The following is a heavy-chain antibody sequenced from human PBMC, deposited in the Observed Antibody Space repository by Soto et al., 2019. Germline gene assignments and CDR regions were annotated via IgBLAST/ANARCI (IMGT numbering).Heavy chain of an antibody. D-gene: IGHD5-12*01. Sequence: QVQLVESGGGVVQPGRSLRLSCAASGFTFSNRGMYWVRQAPGKGLEWVAVISTDGSNKYYADSVKGRFTISRDNSKDTLYLQMNSLRVEDTAVYYCARDGSSWRWLEKGCDYWGQGTLFTVSS. J-gene: IGHJ4*02. V-gene: IGHV3-30*03. CDR3: ARDGSSWRWLEKGCDY. CDR1: GFTFSNRG. CDR2: ISTDGSNK.